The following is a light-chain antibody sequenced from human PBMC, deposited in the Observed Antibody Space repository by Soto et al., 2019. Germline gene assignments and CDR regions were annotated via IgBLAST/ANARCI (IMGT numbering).Light chain of an antibody. V-gene: IGLV4-69*01. CDR2: LNSDGSH. J-gene: IGLJ2*01. CDR3: QTWGTAIHDVV. Sequence: QPLLTQSPSASATLGASVKLTCTLNSGHNNYAIAWHQQQPEKGPRYLMKLNSDGSHSKGDGIPDRFSGSSSGAERHLTISSLQSEDEADYYCQTWGTAIHDVVFGGGTKLTVL. CDR1: SGHNNYA.